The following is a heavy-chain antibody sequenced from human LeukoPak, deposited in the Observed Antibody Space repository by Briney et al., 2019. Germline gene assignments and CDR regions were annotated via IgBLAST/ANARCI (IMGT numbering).Heavy chain of an antibody. D-gene: IGHD3-22*01. Sequence: ASVKVSCEASGYTFTSYGISWVRQAPGQGLEWMGWISAYNGNTNYAQKLQGRVTMTTDTSTSTAYMELRSLRSDDTAVYYCARRRDSSGYPRYYFDYWGQGTLVTVSS. V-gene: IGHV1-18*01. J-gene: IGHJ4*02. CDR2: ISAYNGNT. CDR3: ARRRDSSGYPRYYFDY. CDR1: GYTFTSYG.